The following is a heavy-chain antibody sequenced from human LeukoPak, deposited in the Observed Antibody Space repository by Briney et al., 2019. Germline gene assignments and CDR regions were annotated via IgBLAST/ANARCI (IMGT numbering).Heavy chain of an antibody. V-gene: IGHV4-59*01. J-gene: IGHJ6*02. CDR3: ARVGGSSWYYYYYYGMDV. CDR2: IYYSGST. D-gene: IGHD6-13*01. CDR1: GGSFSGYY. Sequence: SETLSLTCAVYGGSFSGYYWSWIRQPPGKGLEWIGYIYYSGSTNYNPSLKSRVTISVDTSKNQFSLKLSSVTAADTAVYYCARVGGSSWYYYYYYGMDVWGQGTTVTVSS.